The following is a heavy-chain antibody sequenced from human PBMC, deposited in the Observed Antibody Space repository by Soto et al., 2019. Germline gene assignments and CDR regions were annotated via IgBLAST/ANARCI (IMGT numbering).Heavy chain of an antibody. CDR2: IYYSGTT. V-gene: IGHV4-4*02. Sequence: KPSETLSLTCGVSGGSTSSINWWSWVRQTPGKGLEWIGEIYYSGTTNYNPSLTSRVTMSIDKSMNQFFLNLTSVTAADTAVYYCARSSGVSAKYWFEGWGQGT. CDR3: ARSSGVSAKYWFEG. J-gene: IGHJ5*02. CDR1: GGSTSSINW. D-gene: IGHD3-10*01.